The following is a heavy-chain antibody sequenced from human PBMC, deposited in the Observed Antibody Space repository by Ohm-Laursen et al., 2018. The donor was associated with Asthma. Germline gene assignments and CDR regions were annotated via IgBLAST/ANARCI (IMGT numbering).Heavy chain of an antibody. J-gene: IGHJ5*02. CDR1: GGSISSGDYY. D-gene: IGHD3-9*01. V-gene: IGHV4-30-4*01. Sequence: TLSLTCTVSGGSISSGDYYWSWIRQPPGKGLEWIGYIYYSGSTYYNPSLKSRVTISVDTSKNQFSLKLSSVTAADTAVYYCARSQYDILTGTYNWFDPWGQGTLVTVSS. CDR2: IYYSGST. CDR3: ARSQYDILTGTYNWFDP.